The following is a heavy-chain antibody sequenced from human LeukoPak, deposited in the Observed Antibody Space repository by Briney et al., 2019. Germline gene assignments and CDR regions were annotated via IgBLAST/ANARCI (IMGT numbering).Heavy chain of an antibody. CDR2: INGDGTII. CDR1: GFTFSNFW. CDR3: AKDLSWNTADC. J-gene: IGHJ4*02. Sequence: GGSLRLSCAASGFTFSNFWMHWVRQAPGKELVWVSRINGDGTIIDYADSVRGRFTISRDNARNALHLQMNGPKADDTAVYFCAKDLSWNTADCWGQGILVTVSS. D-gene: IGHD1/OR15-1a*01. V-gene: IGHV3-74*01.